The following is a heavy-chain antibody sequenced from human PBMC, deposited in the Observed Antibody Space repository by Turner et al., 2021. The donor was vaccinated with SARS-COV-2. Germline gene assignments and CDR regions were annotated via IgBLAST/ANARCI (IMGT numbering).Heavy chain of an antibody. Sequence: VHLVESGGGFVQPRGSLRLSCAVSGFTVNTYYMSWVRQAPGKGLEWVSLISHDGKTFYGDAVRGRFSISRHSSENTVYLQMNSLRPDDTAVYYCARVRPSLIDYFDYWGQGTLVTVSS. CDR2: ISHDGKT. CDR1: GFTVNTYY. CDR3: ARVRPSLIDYFDY. V-gene: IGHV3-53*04. D-gene: IGHD3-16*02. J-gene: IGHJ4*02.